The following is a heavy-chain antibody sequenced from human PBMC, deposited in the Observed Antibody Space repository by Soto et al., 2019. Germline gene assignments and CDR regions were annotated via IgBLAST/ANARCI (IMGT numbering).Heavy chain of an antibody. J-gene: IGHJ6*03. CDR1: GYTFTSYY. D-gene: IGHD1-7*01. Sequence: ASVKVSCKASGYTFTSYYMHWVRQAPGQGLEWMGIINPSGGSTSYAQKFQGRVTMTRDTSTSTVYMELSSLRSEDTAVYYCARDGRYNWNYFDYYYYYMDVWGKGTTVTVSS. CDR2: INPSGGST. V-gene: IGHV1-46*03. CDR3: ARDGRYNWNYFDYYYYYMDV.